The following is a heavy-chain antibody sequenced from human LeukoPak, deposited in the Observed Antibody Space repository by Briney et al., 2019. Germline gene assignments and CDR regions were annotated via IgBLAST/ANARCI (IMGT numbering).Heavy chain of an antibody. J-gene: IGHJ6*03. Sequence: KPSETLSLTCAVSGYSISSGYYWGWIRQPPGKGLEWIGSIYHSGSTYYNPSLKSRVTISVDTSKNQFSLKLSSVTAADTAVYYCARYYYYMDVWGKGTTVTVSS. CDR3: ARYYYYMDV. CDR1: GYSISSGYY. CDR2: IYHSGST. V-gene: IGHV4-38-2*01.